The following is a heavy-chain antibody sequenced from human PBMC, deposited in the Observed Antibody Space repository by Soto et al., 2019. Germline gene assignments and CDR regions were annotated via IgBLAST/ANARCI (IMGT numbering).Heavy chain of an antibody. CDR3: ARNKSGGGSSTFDF. D-gene: IGHD3-10*01. CDR1: GFIFTSYW. J-gene: IGHJ4*01. V-gene: IGHV5-10-1*01. CDR2: LNPKDSFA. Sequence: PXESLKISCKASGFIFTSYWLSWVRQMPGKGLEWMGMLNPKDSFANYSPSFRGHVTISPDTSVTTAYLKWSSLKASDTAIYYCARNKSGGGSSTFDFWGHGTLVTVSS.